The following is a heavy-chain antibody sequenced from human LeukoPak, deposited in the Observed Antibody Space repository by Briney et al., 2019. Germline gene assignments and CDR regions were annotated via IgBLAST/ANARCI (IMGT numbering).Heavy chain of an antibody. J-gene: IGHJ4*02. CDR1: GYTFTSYY. D-gene: IGHD4-17*01. Sequence: ASVKVSCKASGYTFTSYYMHWVRQAPGQGLEWMGIINPSGGSTSYAQKFQGRVTMTRDTSTSTVYMELSSLRSDDTAVYYCARARRSDYGDYEGGGYWGQGTLVTVSS. CDR2: INPSGGST. V-gene: IGHV1-46*01. CDR3: ARARRSDYGDYEGGGY.